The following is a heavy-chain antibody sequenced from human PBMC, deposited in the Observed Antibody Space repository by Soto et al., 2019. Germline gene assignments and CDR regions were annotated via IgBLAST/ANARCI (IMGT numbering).Heavy chain of an antibody. CDR3: ARDRHETTALAPYNWFES. Sequence: EVQLVESGGGLVKPGGSLRLSCAASGFTFSSYSMNWVRQAPGKGLEWVSSISSSSSYVYYADSVQGRFTISRDNAKNSLYLQMNSLTAEDTAVYYCARDRHETTALAPYNWFESWGQGTLVTVSS. J-gene: IGHJ5*01. V-gene: IGHV3-21*01. D-gene: IGHD1-1*01. CDR2: ISSSSSYV. CDR1: GFTFSSYS.